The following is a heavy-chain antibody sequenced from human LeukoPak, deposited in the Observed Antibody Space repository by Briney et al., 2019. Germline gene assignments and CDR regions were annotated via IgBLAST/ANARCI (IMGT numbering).Heavy chain of an antibody. Sequence: PSETLSLTCTVSGGSISSGGYYWSWIRQPPGKGLEWIGYIYHSGSTYYNPSLKSRVTISVDRSKNQFSLKLSSVTAADTAVYYCARADKRVWGGSGTEGAFDIWGQGTMVTVSS. D-gene: IGHD3-16*01. J-gene: IGHJ3*02. CDR1: GGSISSGGYY. V-gene: IGHV4-30-2*01. CDR2: IYHSGST. CDR3: ARADKRVWGGSGTEGAFDI.